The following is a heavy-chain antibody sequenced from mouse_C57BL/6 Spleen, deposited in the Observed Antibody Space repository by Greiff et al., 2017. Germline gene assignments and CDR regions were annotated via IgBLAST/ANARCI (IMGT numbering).Heavy chain of an antibody. CDR2: ISYDGSN. CDR3: AGGETGRGFAY. J-gene: IGHJ3*01. CDR1: GYSITSGYY. V-gene: IGHV3-6*01. Sequence: EVKLVESGPGLVKPSQSLSLTCSVTGYSITSGYYWNWIRQFPGNKLEWMGYISYDGSNNYNPSLKNRISITRDTSKNQFFLKLNSVTTEDTATYYCAGGETGRGFAYWGQGTLGTVSA. D-gene: IGHD4-1*01.